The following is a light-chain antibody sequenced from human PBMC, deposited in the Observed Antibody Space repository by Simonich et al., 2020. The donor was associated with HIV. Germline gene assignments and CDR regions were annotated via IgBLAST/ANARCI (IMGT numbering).Light chain of an antibody. CDR3: QQSFSTPWT. Sequence: DIQMTQYPSSLSASVGDRVTVPCRASQCISSYLNWYQQKPGKAPKILIYAASSLQRGVPSRFSGSASGTDFTLTISSLQPEDFATYYCQQSFSTPWTFGQGTTVDIK. J-gene: IGKJ1*01. CDR1: QCISSY. CDR2: AAS. V-gene: IGKV1-39*01.